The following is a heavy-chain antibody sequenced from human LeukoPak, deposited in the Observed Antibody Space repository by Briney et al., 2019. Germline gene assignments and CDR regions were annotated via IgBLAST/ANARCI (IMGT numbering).Heavy chain of an antibody. Sequence: PGGSLRLSCAASGFTFSSYWMSWVRQAPGKGLEWVANIKQDGSEKYYVDSVKGRFTISGDNAKNSLYLQMNSLRAEDTAVYYCAREIIWFGESYYFDYWGQGTLVTVSS. CDR1: GFTFSSYW. J-gene: IGHJ4*02. V-gene: IGHV3-7*01. CDR2: IKQDGSEK. D-gene: IGHD3-10*01. CDR3: AREIIWFGESYYFDY.